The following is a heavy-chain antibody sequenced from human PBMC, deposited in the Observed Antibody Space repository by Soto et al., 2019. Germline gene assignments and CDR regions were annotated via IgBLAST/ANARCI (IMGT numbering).Heavy chain of an antibody. V-gene: IGHV3-30*18. Sequence: GGSLRLSCAASGFTFSSYGMHWVRQAPGKGLEWVAVISYDGSNKYYADSVKGRFTISRDNSKNTLYLQMNSLRAEDTAVYYCAKDTGTLWLHNYFDYWGQGTLVTVSS. J-gene: IGHJ4*02. CDR3: AKDTGTLWLHNYFDY. CDR1: GFTFSSYG. D-gene: IGHD5-18*01. CDR2: ISYDGSNK.